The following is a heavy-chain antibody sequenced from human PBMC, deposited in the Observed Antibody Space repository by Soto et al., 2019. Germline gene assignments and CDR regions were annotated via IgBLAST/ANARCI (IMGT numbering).Heavy chain of an antibody. D-gene: IGHD3-22*01. Sequence: QVQLVQSGAGVKKPGSSVKVSCKASGGTFSTYAISWVRQAPGHGLEWMGGIIPIFGTANYAQKFQGRVTITADESTSTAYMELRSLRSEDTAVYYCARGLSSRDSRGYYLDYGMDVWGQGTTVTVSS. CDR3: ARGLSSRDSRGYYLDYGMDV. V-gene: IGHV1-69*01. CDR1: GGTFSTYA. CDR2: IIPIFGTA. J-gene: IGHJ6*02.